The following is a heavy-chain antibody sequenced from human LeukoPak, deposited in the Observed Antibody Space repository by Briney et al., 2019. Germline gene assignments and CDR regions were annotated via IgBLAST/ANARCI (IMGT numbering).Heavy chain of an antibody. CDR2: INPNSGGT. J-gene: IGHJ4*02. D-gene: IGHD3-10*01. CDR1: GYTFTGYY. Sequence: ASVKVSCKASGYTFTGYYMHWVRQAPGQGLEWMGWINPNSGGTNYAQKFQGRVTMTRDTSISTAYMELSRLRSDDTAVYYCARANASGSYYPFDYWGQGTLVTVSS. V-gene: IGHV1-2*02. CDR3: ARANASGSYYPFDY.